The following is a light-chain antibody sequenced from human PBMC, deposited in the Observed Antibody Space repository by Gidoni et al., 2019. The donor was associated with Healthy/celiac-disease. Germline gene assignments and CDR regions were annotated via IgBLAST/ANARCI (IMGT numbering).Light chain of an antibody. CDR1: QGISSY. CDR3: EQLNSYPYT. Sequence: DIQLTQSLSFLSASVGDRVTLTCRASQGISSYLAWYQQKPGKDPKLLIYAASTLQRGVPSRFSGSGSGTEFTLTISSLQPEDFATYYCEQLNSYPYTFGQGTKLEIK. V-gene: IGKV1-9*01. CDR2: AAS. J-gene: IGKJ2*01.